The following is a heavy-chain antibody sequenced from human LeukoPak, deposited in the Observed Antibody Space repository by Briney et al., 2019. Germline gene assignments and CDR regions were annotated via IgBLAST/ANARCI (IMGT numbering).Heavy chain of an antibody. CDR2: ISGSGGST. D-gene: IGHD2-15*01. CDR1: GFTFSSYA. J-gene: IGHJ4*02. V-gene: IGHV3-23*01. CDR3: AAIVVVAATPDY. Sequence: GGSLRLSCAASGFTFSSYAMSWVRQAPGKELEWVSAISGSGGSTYYADSVKGRFTISRDNSKNTLYLQMNSLRAEDTAVYYCAAIVVVAATPDYWGQGTLVTVSS.